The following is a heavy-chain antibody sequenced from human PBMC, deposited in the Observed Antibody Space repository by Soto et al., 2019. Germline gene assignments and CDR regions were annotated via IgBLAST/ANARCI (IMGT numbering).Heavy chain of an antibody. CDR3: ARFGWLRYDSSGYYLGDAFDI. V-gene: IGHV1-69*13. Sequence: SVKVSCKASGGTFSSYAISWVRQAPGQGLEWMGGIIPIFGTANYAQKFQGRVTITADESTSTAYMELSSLRSEDTAVYYCARFGWLRYDSSGYYLGDAFDIWGQGTMVTV. CDR2: IIPIFGTA. D-gene: IGHD3-22*01. CDR1: GGTFSSYA. J-gene: IGHJ3*02.